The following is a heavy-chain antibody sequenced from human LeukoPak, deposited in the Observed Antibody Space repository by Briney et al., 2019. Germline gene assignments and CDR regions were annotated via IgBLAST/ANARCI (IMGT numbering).Heavy chain of an antibody. Sequence: PSETLSLTCAVYGGSFSNYYWSWIRQPPGKGLEWIGEINHSESTNYNPSLKSRVTISVDTSKNQFSLKLSSVTAADTAVYYCARRENTAIAMVRGVRGGLNWFDPWGQGTLVTVSS. CDR1: GGSFSNYY. CDR3: ARRENTAIAMVRGVRGGLNWFDP. CDR2: INHSEST. J-gene: IGHJ5*02. V-gene: IGHV4-34*01. D-gene: IGHD3-10*01.